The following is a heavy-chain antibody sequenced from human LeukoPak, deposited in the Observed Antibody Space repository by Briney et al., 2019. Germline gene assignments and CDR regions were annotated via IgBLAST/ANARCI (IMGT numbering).Heavy chain of an antibody. CDR3: ARSQRGYSYVFDY. Sequence: PSETLSLTCTVSGGSISSYYWSWIRQPPGKGLEWIGYFFYSGSTNYNPSLKSRVTISVDTSKSQFSLKLSSVTAADTAVYYCARSQRGYSYVFDYWGQGTPVTVSS. V-gene: IGHV4-59*01. D-gene: IGHD5-18*01. J-gene: IGHJ4*02. CDR2: FFYSGST. CDR1: GGSISSYY.